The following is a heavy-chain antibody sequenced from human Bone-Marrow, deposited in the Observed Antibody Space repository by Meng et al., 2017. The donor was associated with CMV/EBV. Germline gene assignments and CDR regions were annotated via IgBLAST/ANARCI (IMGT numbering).Heavy chain of an antibody. CDR3: ARGATVTDYYYYGMDV. D-gene: IGHD4-17*01. Sequence: GESLKISCAASGFTFSSYEMNWIRQAPGKGLEWVSYISSSGSTIYYADSVKGRFTISRDNAKNSLYLQMNSLRAEDTAVYYCARGATVTDYYYYGMDVWGQGTTVTVSS. CDR2: ISSSGSTI. V-gene: IGHV3-48*03. J-gene: IGHJ6*02. CDR1: GFTFSSYE.